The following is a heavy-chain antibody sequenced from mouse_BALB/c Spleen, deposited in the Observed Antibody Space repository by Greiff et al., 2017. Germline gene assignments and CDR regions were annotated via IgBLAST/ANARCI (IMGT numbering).Heavy chain of an antibody. V-gene: IGHV5-12-1*01. J-gene: IGHJ4*01. CDR3: ARVVGYDYAMDY. D-gene: IGHD2-2*01. Sequence: EVKVEESGGGLVKPGGSLKLSCAASGFAFSSYDMSWVRQTPEKRLEWVAYISSGGGSTYYPDTVKGRFTISRDNAKNTLYLQMSSLKSEDTAMYYCARVVGYDYAMDYWGQGTSVTVSS. CDR1: GFAFSSYD. CDR2: ISSGGGST.